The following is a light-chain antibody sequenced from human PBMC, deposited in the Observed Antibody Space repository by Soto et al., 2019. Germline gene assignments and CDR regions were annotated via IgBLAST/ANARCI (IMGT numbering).Light chain of an antibody. J-gene: IGKJ1*01. CDR3: QHSGDFRWT. Sequence: ESVLTQSPGTLSLSPGERATLSCSASQRVSDNSLAWYQQKPGQAPRLLIFDASSRATGIPDRFSGRGFGTDFTLTISRLEPEDFAVYYCQHSGDFRWTFGQGTKVDIK. V-gene: IGKV3-20*01. CDR2: DAS. CDR1: QRVSDNS.